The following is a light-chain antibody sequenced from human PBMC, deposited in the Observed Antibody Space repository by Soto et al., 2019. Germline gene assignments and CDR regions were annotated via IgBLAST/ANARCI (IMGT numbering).Light chain of an antibody. Sequence: EIVLTQSPATLSLSPGERATLSCRASQSGSSNYFAWYQQKPGQAPRLLMYGASSRATGIPARFSGSGSGTDFTLTISRVEPEDFGVYYCQQYGSSPYTFGQGTKLEIK. J-gene: IGKJ2*01. CDR1: QSGSSNY. CDR2: GAS. CDR3: QQYGSSPYT. V-gene: IGKV3-20*01.